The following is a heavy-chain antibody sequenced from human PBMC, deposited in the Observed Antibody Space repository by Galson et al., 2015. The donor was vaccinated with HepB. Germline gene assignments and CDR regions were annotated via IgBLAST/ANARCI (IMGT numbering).Heavy chain of an antibody. CDR1: GFTFSSYA. D-gene: IGHD6-19*01. V-gene: IGHV3-30-3*01. J-gene: IGHJ1*01. Sequence: SLRLSCAASGFTFSSYAMHWVRQAPGKGLEWVAVISYDGSNKYYADSVKGRFTISRDNSKNTLYLQMNSLRAEDTAVYYCARVRGLGAVAGKYFQHWGQGTLVTVSS. CDR2: ISYDGSNK. CDR3: ARVRGLGAVAGKYFQH.